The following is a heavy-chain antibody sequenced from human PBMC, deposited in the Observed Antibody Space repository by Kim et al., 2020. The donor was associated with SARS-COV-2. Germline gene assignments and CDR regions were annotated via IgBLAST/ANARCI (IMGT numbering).Heavy chain of an antibody. D-gene: IGHD2-2*01. CDR2: ISGSGTTT. J-gene: IGHJ5*02. CDR3: VKGGVSKSPLYS. V-gene: IGHV3-23*01. Sequence: GGSLRLSCAASGITFSSYSMSWVRQAPGKGLEWVSSISGSGTTTYYADSVKGRFTISRENSKNTLYLQMNSLRAEDTAVYYCVKGGVSKSPLYSWGQGTL. CDR1: GITFSSYS.